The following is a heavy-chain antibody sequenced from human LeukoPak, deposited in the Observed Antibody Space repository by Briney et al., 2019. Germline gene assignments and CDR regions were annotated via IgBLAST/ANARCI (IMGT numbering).Heavy chain of an antibody. V-gene: IGHV4-34*01. J-gene: IGHJ3*02. CDR1: GGSFSGYY. CDR3: ARLRDSSGYYLPRDAFDI. Sequence: TSETLSLTCAVYGGSFSGYYWSWIRQPPGKGLEWIGEINHSGSTNYNPSLKSRVTISVDTSKNQFSLKLSSVTAADTAVYYCARLRDSSGYYLPRDAFDIWGQGTMVTVSS. CDR2: INHSGST. D-gene: IGHD3-22*01.